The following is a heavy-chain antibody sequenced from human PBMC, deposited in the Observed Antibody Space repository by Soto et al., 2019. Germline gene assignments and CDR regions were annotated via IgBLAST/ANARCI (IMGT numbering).Heavy chain of an antibody. V-gene: IGHV4-34*01. J-gene: IGHJ6*02. CDR2: INHSGST. CDR3: ARGRCSSTSCYYYYYYGMDV. D-gene: IGHD2-2*01. Sequence: SETLSLTCAVYGGSFSGYYWSWIRQPPGKGLEWIGEINHSGSTNYNPSLKSRVTISVDTSKNQFSPKLSSVTAADTAVYYCARGRCSSTSCYYYYYYGMDVWGQGPTVTVSS. CDR1: GGSFSGYY.